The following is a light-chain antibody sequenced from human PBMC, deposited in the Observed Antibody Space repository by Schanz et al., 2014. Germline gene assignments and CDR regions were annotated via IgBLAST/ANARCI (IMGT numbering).Light chain of an antibody. V-gene: IGLV2-23*01. J-gene: IGLJ2*01. CDR1: SSDVGTYSF. Sequence: QSALTQPASVSGSPGQSITISCTGTSSDVGTYSFISWYQHHPGKAPKLMIYEDTKRPSGVSSRFSGSKSGNTASLTISRLQAEDEADYSCSSYVLSTTFVIFGGGTKLTVL. CDR3: SSYVLSTTFVI. CDR2: EDT.